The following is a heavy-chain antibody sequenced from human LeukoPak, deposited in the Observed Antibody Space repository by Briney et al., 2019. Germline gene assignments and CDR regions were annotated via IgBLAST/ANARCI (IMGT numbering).Heavy chain of an antibody. Sequence: GGSLRLSCAASGFTFSSYEMNWVRQAPGKGLEWVSYISSSGSTIYYADSVKGRFTISRDNAKNSLYLQMNSLRAEDTAVYYCAKSNGYGLIDIWGQGTMVTVSS. CDR1: GFTFSSYE. J-gene: IGHJ3*02. D-gene: IGHD3-22*01. V-gene: IGHV3-48*03. CDR3: AKSNGYGLIDI. CDR2: ISSSGSTI.